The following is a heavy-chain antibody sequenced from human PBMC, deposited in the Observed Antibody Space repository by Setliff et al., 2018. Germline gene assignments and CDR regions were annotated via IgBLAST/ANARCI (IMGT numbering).Heavy chain of an antibody. CDR1: GDSMSGAS. D-gene: IGHD1-1*01. V-gene: IGHV4-59*03. J-gene: IGHJ4*02. CDR3: AKGGTYRYFDF. Sequence: PSETLSLTCSVSGDSMSGASIWSWIRQPPGRGLEFMGYVFPNGASKYDPSFKSRLTISVDTSKNQFSLKLTSVTAADTAFYFCAKGGTYRYFDFWGQGTLVT. CDR2: VFPNGAS.